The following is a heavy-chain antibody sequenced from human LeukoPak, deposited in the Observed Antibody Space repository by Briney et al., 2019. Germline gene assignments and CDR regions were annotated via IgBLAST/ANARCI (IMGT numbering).Heavy chain of an antibody. CDR2: IYYSGST. CDR1: GGSISSYY. J-gene: IGHJ4*02. CDR3: ARRSSSWYGFDY. D-gene: IGHD6-13*01. Sequence: SETLSLTCTVSGGSISSYYWSWIRQPPGKGLEWIGYIYYSGSTNYNPSLKSRVTISVDTSKKQVSLKLSSVTAADTAVYYCARRSSSWYGFDYWGQGTLVTVSS. V-gene: IGHV4-59*01.